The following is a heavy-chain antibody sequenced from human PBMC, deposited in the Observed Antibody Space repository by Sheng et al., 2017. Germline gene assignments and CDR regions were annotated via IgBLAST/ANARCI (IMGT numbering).Heavy chain of an antibody. D-gene: IGHD4-17*01. CDR1: GYTFTDYF. CDR2: INPNTGGP. J-gene: IGHJ6*03. CDR3: ARGEYDYGDYRYSYYMDV. Sequence: QVQLVQSGAEVKKPGASVKVSCKASGYTFTDYFMHWVRQAPGQGLEWMGWINPNTGGPKYAQRFQGRVTMTRDTSITTVYMELSRLRSDDTAVYYCARGEYDYGDYRYSYYMDVWDQGP. V-gene: IGHV1-2*02.